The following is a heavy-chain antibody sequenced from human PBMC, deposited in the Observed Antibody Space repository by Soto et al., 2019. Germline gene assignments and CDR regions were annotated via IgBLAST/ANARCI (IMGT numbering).Heavy chain of an antibody. D-gene: IGHD3-22*01. CDR1: GFTFSNAW. CDR3: TTDSGYYDSSGYYPYYFDY. CDR2: IKSKTDGGTT. J-gene: IGHJ4*02. V-gene: IGHV3-15*01. Sequence: VGSLRLSCAASGFTFSNAWMSWVRQAPGKGLEWVGRIKSKTDGGTTDYAAPVKGRFTISRDDSKNTLYLQMNSLKTEDTAVYYCTTDSGYYDSSGYYPYYFDYWGQGTLVTVSS.